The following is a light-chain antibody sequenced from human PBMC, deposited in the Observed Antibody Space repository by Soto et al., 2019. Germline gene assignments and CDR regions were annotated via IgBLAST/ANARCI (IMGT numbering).Light chain of an antibody. V-gene: IGKV1-6*01. CDR1: QDIRNE. CDR3: LQDASYPRT. Sequence: AIQMTQSPSSLSASVGDRVIITCRASQDIRNELGWYQQKPGKTPKLLIYAASRLEGGVPSRFSGGGSGTDFTLTISSLQPEDFATYYCLQDASYPRTFGQGTRLEIK. J-gene: IGKJ2*02. CDR2: AAS.